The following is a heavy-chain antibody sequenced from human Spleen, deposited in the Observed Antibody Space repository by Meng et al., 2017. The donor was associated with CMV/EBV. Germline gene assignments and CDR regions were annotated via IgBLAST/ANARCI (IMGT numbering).Heavy chain of an antibody. Sequence: SVKVSCKASGYIFINYGISWVRQAPGQGLEWMGGIIPIFGTANYAQKFQGRVTITTDESTSTAYMELSSLRSEDTAVYYCARGQEAEGYYYYGMDVWGQGTTVTVSS. CDR2: IIPIFGTA. CDR3: ARGQEAEGYYYYGMDV. J-gene: IGHJ6*02. CDR1: GYIFINYG. V-gene: IGHV1-69*05.